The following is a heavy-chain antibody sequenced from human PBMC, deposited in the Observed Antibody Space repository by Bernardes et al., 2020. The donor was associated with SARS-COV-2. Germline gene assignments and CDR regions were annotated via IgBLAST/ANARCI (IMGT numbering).Heavy chain of an antibody. CDR3: ARLWTMHSNSWYYFDS. J-gene: IGHJ4*02. CDR1: GGSLSSYH. D-gene: IGHD6-13*01. Sequence: SGTLSLTCTVSGGSLSSYHCSWIPQPPGKGLGWVGDMPDSGGVNSTPPLTSRVTMSADTPKNQFSLTLNSATAADTAVYYCARLWTMHSNSWYYFDSWGQGTLVTVSS. CDR2: MPDSGGV. V-gene: IGHV4-59*08.